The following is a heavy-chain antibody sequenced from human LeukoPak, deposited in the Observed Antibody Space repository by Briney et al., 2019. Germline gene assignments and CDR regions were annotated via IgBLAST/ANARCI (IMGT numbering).Heavy chain of an antibody. D-gene: IGHD5-18*01. V-gene: IGHV1-18*04. CDR2: ISAYSGNT. CDR3: ARAAMVDTDHLTFDY. Sequence: VASVKVSCKASGYTFTSYGISWVRQAPGQGLEWMGWISAYSGNTNYAQKLQGRVTMTTDTSTSTAYMELRSLRSDDTAVYYCARAAMVDTDHLTFDYWGQGTLVTVSS. CDR1: GYTFTSYG. J-gene: IGHJ4*02.